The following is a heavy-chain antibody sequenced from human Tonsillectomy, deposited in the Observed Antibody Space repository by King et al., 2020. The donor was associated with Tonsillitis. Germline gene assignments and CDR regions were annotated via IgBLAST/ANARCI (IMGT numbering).Heavy chain of an antibody. CDR3: AREEAASGFDV. CDR2: SRNKANNYIT. CDR1: GFIFGDHY. V-gene: IGHV3-72*01. Sequence: VQLVESGGGLVQPGGSLRLSCEASGFIFGDHYMDWVRQAPGKGLEWVGRSRNKANNYITEYAASVKGRFTISRDNSKNSVYLEMNSLKIEDTAVFYSAREEAASGFDVWGKETLVTVSS. J-gene: IGHJ3*01. D-gene: IGHD1-26*01.